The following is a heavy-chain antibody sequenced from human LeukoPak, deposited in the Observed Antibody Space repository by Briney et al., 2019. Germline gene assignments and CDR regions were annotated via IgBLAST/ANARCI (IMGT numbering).Heavy chain of an antibody. CDR2: ISAYNGNT. V-gene: IGHV1-18*01. J-gene: IGHJ4*02. CDR3: ARAYCSSTSCYPSGY. D-gene: IGHD2-2*01. CDR1: GYTFTSYG. Sequence: ASVKVSCKASGYTFTSYGISWVRQAPGQGLEWMGWISAYNGNTNYAQKLQGRVTMTTDTSTTTAYMELRSLRSDDTAIYYCARAYCSSTSCYPSGYWGRELWSSSPQ.